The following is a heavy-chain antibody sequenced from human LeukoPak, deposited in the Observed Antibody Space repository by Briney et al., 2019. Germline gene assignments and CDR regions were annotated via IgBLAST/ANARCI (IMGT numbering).Heavy chain of an antibody. Sequence: ASVKVSCKASGGTFSSYAFSWVRQAPGQGLEWMGGIIPIFGTANYAQEFQGRVTITADKSTSTAYMELASLRSEDTAVYYCARSRGMIITDFDYWGQGTLVTVSS. CDR1: GGTFSSYA. J-gene: IGHJ4*02. V-gene: IGHV1-69*06. CDR3: ARSRGMIITDFDY. CDR2: IIPIFGTA. D-gene: IGHD3-22*01.